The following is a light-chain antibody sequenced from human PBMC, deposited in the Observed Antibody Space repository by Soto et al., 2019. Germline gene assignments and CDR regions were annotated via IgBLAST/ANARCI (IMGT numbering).Light chain of an antibody. CDR2: DVS. V-gene: IGLV2-14*03. CDR1: SSDVGGYNF. CDR3: SSYATSILEV. J-gene: IGLJ1*01. Sequence: QSVLTQPASVSGSPGQSITISCTGTSSDVGGYNFVSWYQQHPGKAPKLMIYDVSNRPSGVSDRFSGSKSGNTASLTIFGLQDEDESYYYCSSYATSILEVFGTGTKLTVL.